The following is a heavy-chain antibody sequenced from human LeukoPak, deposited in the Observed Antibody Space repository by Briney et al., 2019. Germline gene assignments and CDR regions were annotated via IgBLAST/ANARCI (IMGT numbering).Heavy chain of an antibody. CDR3: AKGIQDVYYYGMDV. CDR2: ISGSGGST. D-gene: IGHD5-18*01. J-gene: IGHJ6*02. Sequence: GRSLRLSCAASGFTFSSYAMSWVRQAPGKGLEWVSAISGSGGSTYYADSVKGRFTISRDNSKNTLYLQMNSLRAEDTAVYYCAKGIQDVYYYGMDVWGQGTTVTISS. CDR1: GFTFSSYA. V-gene: IGHV3-23*01.